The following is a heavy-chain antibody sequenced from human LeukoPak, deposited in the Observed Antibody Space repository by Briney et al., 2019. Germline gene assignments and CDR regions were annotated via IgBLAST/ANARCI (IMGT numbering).Heavy chain of an antibody. CDR2: ISWDDDK. D-gene: IGHD6-13*01. J-gene: IGHJ4*02. CDR1: GFSLSTREGG. V-gene: IGHV2-5*02. Sequence: SGPTLVKLTQTLTPTCIFSGFSLSTREGGVGWIRQPPGKALEWLALISWDDDKRYSPYQKSRLTITKDTSKNQVVLTMTNMDPVDTATYYCAHRSRRGSWYNSVFDYWGQGTLVTVSS. CDR3: AHRSRRGSWYNSVFDY.